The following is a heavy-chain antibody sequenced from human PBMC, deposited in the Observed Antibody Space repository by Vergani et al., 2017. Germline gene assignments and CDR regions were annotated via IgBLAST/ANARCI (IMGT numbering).Heavy chain of an antibody. V-gene: IGHV3-30*18. D-gene: IGHD2-15*01. J-gene: IGHJ4*02. CDR2: ISYDGSNK. CDR1: GFTFSSYG. Sequence: QVQLVESGGGVVQPGRSLRLSCAASGFTFSSYGMHWVRQAPGMGLEWVAVISYDGSNKYYADSVKGRFTISRDNSKNTLYLQMNSLRAEDTAVYYCAKDLCSGGSCYSNPLDYWGQGTLVTVSS. CDR3: AKDLCSGGSCYSNPLDY.